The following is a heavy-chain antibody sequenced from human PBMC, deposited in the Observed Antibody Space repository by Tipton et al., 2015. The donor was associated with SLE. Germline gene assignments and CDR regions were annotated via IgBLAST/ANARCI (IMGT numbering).Heavy chain of an antibody. D-gene: IGHD2-2*01. V-gene: IGHV3-74*01. CDR1: GFTFSSYW. J-gene: IGHJ6*02. CDR3: AREVVVPAAIRDSYIMAV. CDR2: INSDGSTT. Sequence: SLRLSCAASGFTFSSYWMHWVHQAPGKGLVWVSHINSDGSTTSYADSVKGRFTISRDNAKNTLYLQMNSLRAEDTAVYFCAREVVVPAAIRDSYIMAVWGQGTTVTVSS.